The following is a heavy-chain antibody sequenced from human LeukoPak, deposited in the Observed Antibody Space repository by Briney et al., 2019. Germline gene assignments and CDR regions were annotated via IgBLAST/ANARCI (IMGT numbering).Heavy chain of an antibody. CDR1: GYTFTSYY. CDR2: INPSGGST. Sequence: ASVKVSCKASGYTFTSYYMHWVRQAPGQGLEWMGIINPSGGSTSHAQKFQGRVTMTRDTSTSTVYMELSSLRSEDTAVYYCARVRAVRGVNDAFDIWGQGTMVTVSS. D-gene: IGHD3-10*01. V-gene: IGHV1-46*01. CDR3: ARVRAVRGVNDAFDI. J-gene: IGHJ3*02.